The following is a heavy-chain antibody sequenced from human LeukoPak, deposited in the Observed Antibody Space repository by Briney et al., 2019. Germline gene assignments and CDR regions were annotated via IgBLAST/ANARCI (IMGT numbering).Heavy chain of an antibody. D-gene: IGHD2-21*02. V-gene: IGHV4-59*01. CDR1: GDSLNTYY. CDR2: VGSSVTF. Sequence: SETLSLTCTVSGDSLNTYYWTWIRQTPGKELEWIGFVGSSVTFNYNPSLKSRVSISIDTSKSQFSLALTSVTPADSAVYYCARVVRGVVTSNWIDPWGQGTLVSVSS. CDR3: ARVVRGVVTSNWIDP. J-gene: IGHJ5*02.